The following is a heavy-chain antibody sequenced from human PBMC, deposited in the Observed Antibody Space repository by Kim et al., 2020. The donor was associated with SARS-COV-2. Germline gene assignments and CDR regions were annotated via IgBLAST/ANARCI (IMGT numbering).Heavy chain of an antibody. CDR3: ARDLWDCSGKNWY. J-gene: IGHJ2*01. CDR2: IYNSGLT. Sequence: GGSLRLSCAASGFTVSTNYMSWVRQAPGKGLEWVSNIYNSGLTYYADYVKGRFTVSRDNSNNTLYLQMHSLRAEDTAVYYCARDLWDCSGKNWY. CDR1: GFTVSTNY. D-gene: IGHD2-15*01. V-gene: IGHV3-53*01.